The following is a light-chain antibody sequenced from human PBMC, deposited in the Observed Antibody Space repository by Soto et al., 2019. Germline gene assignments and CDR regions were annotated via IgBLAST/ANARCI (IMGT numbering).Light chain of an antibody. CDR1: QSISSY. CDR2: AAS. Sequence: DIQMTQSPSSLSASVGDRVTITCRASQSISSYLNWYQQKPGKATKLLIYAASSLQSGVPSRFSGSGSGTDFTLTISSLQPEDFATYYCQQSHSIPWTFGQGTKVEIK. CDR3: QQSHSIPWT. J-gene: IGKJ1*01. V-gene: IGKV1-39*01.